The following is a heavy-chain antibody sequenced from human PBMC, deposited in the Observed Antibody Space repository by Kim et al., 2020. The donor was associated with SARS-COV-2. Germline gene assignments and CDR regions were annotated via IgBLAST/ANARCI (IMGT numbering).Heavy chain of an antibody. D-gene: IGHD6-13*01. V-gene: IGHV4-34*01. J-gene: IGHJ4*02. Sequence: SRVTIAVDTSKNQFSLKLSSVNAADTAVYYCARGKRVGYSSSWYPPIFDYWGQGTLVTVSS. CDR3: ARGKRVGYSSSWYPPIFDY.